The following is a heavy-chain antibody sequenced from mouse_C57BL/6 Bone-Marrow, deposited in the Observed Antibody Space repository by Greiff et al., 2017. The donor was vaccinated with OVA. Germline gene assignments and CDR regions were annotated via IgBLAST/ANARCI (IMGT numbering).Heavy chain of an antibody. D-gene: IGHD2-1*01. CDR3: ARYRKPECNYVNYFDY. CDR2: INPNNGGT. CDR1: GYTFTDYY. Sequence: VQLQQSGPELVKPGASVKISCKASGYTFTDYYMNWVKQSHGKSLEWIGDINPNNGGTSYNQKFKGKATLTVDKSSSTAYMELRSLTSEYSAVYYCARYRKPECNYVNYFDYWGQGTTLTVSS. J-gene: IGHJ2*01. V-gene: IGHV1-26*01.